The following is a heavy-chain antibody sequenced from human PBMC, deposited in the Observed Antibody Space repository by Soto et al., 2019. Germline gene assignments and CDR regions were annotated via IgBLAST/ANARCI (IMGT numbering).Heavy chain of an antibody. CDR1: GGSISRYY. Sequence: PSETLSLTCTVSGGSISRYYWSWIRQPPGKGLEWIGYIYYSGSTNYNPSLKSRVTISVDTSKNQFSLKLSSVTAADTAVYYCARLGDCSGGSCNLSFDYWGQGTLVTVSS. V-gene: IGHV4-59*08. CDR2: IYYSGST. J-gene: IGHJ4*02. CDR3: ARLGDCSGGSCNLSFDY. D-gene: IGHD2-15*01.